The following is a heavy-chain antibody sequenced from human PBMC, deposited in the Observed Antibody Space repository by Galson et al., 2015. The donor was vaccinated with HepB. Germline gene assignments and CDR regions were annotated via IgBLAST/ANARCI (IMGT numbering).Heavy chain of an antibody. CDR2: IYYSGST. J-gene: IGHJ4*02. CDR1: GGSISRGDYY. Sequence: LTCNVSGGSISRGDYYWRWIRQPPGRGREWIGYIYYSGSTNYNPSLKNGITISADKSKIQFSLKLSSVTAMNTAVYYYSSDEGQYWGQVTLVTVSS. V-gene: IGHV4-61*08. CDR3: SSDEGQY.